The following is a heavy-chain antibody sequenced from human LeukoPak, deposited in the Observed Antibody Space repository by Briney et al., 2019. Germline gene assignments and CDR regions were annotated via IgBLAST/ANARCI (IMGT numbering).Heavy chain of an antibody. V-gene: IGHV4-34*01. D-gene: IGHD6-19*01. CDR1: GGSFSGYY. J-gene: IGHJ6*03. CDR3: ARGKKAVAGTKNYYYMDV. CDR2: INHSGST. Sequence: SETLSLTCAVYGGSFSGYYWSWIRQPPGKGLEWIGEINHSGSTNYNPSLKSRVTISVDTSKNQFSLKLSSVTAADTVVYYCARGKKAVAGTKNYYYMDVWGKGTTVTVSS.